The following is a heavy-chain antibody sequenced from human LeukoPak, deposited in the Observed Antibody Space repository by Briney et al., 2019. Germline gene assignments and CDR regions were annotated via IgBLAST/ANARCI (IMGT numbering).Heavy chain of an antibody. D-gene: IGHD6-6*01. CDR3: ARHSSSWGDY. CDR1: GYSISSGYY. V-gene: IGHV4-38-2*01. CDR2: IYHSGRT. Sequence: SSETLSLTCAVSGYSISSGYYWGWIRQPPGKGLEWIGSIYHSGRTYYNPSLKSRVTISVDTSKNQCSLKLSSVTAADTAVYYCARHSSSWGDYWGQGTLVTVSS. J-gene: IGHJ4*02.